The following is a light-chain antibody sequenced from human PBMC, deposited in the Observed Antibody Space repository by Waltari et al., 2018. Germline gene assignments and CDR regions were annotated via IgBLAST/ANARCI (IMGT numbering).Light chain of an antibody. Sequence: EILLTQSPVTLSLPPGERTTLSCRASQSVNNYLAWYQQNPGQAPRRLIYDASNRATGIPAIFSGSGSETDFTLTISSLEPEDFAVYYCQQRRNWPLTFGGGTKVEIK. CDR2: DAS. J-gene: IGKJ4*01. V-gene: IGKV3-11*01. CDR3: QQRRNWPLT. CDR1: QSVNNY.